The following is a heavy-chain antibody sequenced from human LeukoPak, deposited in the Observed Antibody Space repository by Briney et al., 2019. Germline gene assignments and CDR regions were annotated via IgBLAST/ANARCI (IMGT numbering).Heavy chain of an antibody. CDR1: GGSIRSSDDY. Sequence: PSETLSLTCSVSGGSIRSSDDYWGFVRQTPGKGLEWMGSIYYTGSSHYNPSLKSRATISVDTSKNQFSLKLSSVTAADTAVYYCVRPESAGTKYRFDYWGQGALVTVSS. CDR2: IYYTGSS. CDR3: VRPESAGTKYRFDY. J-gene: IGHJ4*02. V-gene: IGHV4-39*07. D-gene: IGHD1-1*01.